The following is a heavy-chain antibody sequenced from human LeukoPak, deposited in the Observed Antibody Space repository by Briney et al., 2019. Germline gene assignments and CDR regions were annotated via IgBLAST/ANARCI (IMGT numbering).Heavy chain of an antibody. V-gene: IGHV4-59*01. CDR2: IYYSGST. CDR3: ARERSGSYYDY. CDR1: GGSISSYY. D-gene: IGHD1-26*01. J-gene: IGHJ4*02. Sequence: SETLSLTCTVSGGSISSYYWSWLRQPPGKGLEWIGYIYYSGSTNYNPSPKGRVTISVDTSKNQFSLKLSSVTAADTAVYYCARERSGSYYDYWGQGTLVTVSS.